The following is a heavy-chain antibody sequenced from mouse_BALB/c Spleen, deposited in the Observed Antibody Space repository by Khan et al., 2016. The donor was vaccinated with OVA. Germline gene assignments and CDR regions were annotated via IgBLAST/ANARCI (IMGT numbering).Heavy chain of an antibody. V-gene: IGHV1-5*01. CDR3: TRSYDAYYFDY. D-gene: IGHD2-3*01. CDR2: IYPGISDT. Sequence: EVKLLESGTVLARPGASVKMSCKASGYSFTSYWMHWVKQRPGLGLEWIGAIYPGISDTRYNQKFKGKAKLTAVTSATTAYMELSSLTNEDSAGYYGTRSYDAYYFDYWGQGTLLTVSS. CDR1: GYSFTSYW. J-gene: IGHJ2*01.